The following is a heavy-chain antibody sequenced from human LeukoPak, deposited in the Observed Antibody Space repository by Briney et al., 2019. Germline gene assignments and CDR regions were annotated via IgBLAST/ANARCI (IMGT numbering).Heavy chain of an antibody. J-gene: IGHJ4*02. CDR3: ANEGIVGATSQIYYFDY. V-gene: IGHV3-23*01. CDR2: IIGSGGST. CDR1: GFTFSSYA. D-gene: IGHD1-26*01. Sequence: GAPLRLSCAASGFTFSSYAMSWVRPAPGKGLEGASAIIGSGGSTYYADSVKGRFTISRDNSKNTLYLQMNNLRAEDTAVYYCANEGIVGATSQIYYFDYWGQGTLVTVSS.